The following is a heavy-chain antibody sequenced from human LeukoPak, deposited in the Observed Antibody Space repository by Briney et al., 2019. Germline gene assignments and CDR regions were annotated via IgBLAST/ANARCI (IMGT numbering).Heavy chain of an antibody. Sequence: GGSLRLSCAASGSGFTFSRFAMSWVRQAPGKGLEWISGVSGSGGSTYFADSVKGRFIISRDNAKNSLYLQMNSLRDEDTAVYYCARVRAGYYLDYWGQGTLVTVSS. D-gene: IGHD5-24*01. CDR3: ARVRAGYYLDY. CDR2: VSGSGGST. J-gene: IGHJ4*02. CDR1: GSGFTFSRFA. V-gene: IGHV3-23*01.